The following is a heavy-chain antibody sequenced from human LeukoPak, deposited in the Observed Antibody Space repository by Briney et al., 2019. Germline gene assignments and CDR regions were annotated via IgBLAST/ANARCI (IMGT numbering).Heavy chain of an antibody. CDR1: GYSFTSYW. CDR3: ARHGEVVYAAYNWFDP. V-gene: IGHV5-51*01. Sequence: GESLKISCKGSGYSFTSYWIGWVRQMPGKGLEWMGIIYPGDSDTRYSPSFQGQVTISADKSISTAYLQWSSLKASDTAMYYCARHGEVVYAAYNWFDPWGQGTLVTVSS. D-gene: IGHD2-8*02. CDR2: IYPGDSDT. J-gene: IGHJ5*02.